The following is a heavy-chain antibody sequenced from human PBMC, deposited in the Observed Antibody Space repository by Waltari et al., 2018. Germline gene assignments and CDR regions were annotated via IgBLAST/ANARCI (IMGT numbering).Heavy chain of an antibody. CDR2: INHSGKT. CDR1: SASFSGYY. V-gene: IGHV4-34*01. J-gene: IGHJ6*03. D-gene: IGHD6-6*01. CDR3: ARLVATRPDSFSIYHYYYMDV. Sequence: QVQLQQWGGGLFKPSETLSPTCAFYSASFSGYYWTWIRQPPGKGLEWVGEINHSGKTKYNPSLKSRVTMSVDTAENQVSLKLNSVTAADTAVYFCARLVATRPDSFSIYHYYYMDVWGTGTTVTISS.